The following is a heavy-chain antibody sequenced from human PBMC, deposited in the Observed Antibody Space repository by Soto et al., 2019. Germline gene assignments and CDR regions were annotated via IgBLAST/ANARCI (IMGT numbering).Heavy chain of an antibody. Sequence: QVQLVESGRGVVQPGRSLRLSCAASGFTFSSYGMHWVRQAPGKGLEWVAVIWYDGSNKYYADSVKGRFTISRDNSKNTLYLQMNSLRAEDTAVYYCASEWDSSGWYGEENYFDYWGQGTLVTVSS. CDR1: GFTFSSYG. V-gene: IGHV3-33*01. CDR3: ASEWDSSGWYGEENYFDY. CDR2: IWYDGSNK. J-gene: IGHJ4*02. D-gene: IGHD6-19*01.